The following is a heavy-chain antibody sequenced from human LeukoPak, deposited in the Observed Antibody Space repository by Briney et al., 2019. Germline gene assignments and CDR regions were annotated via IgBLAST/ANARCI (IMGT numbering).Heavy chain of an antibody. CDR3: ARHGDILTGSHYY. Sequence: GESLRNSCKGSGYSFTSCWISWMRQMPGKGLEWMGRIDPSDSYTNYSPSFQGHVTISADKSISTAYLQWSSLKASDTAMYYCARHGDILTGSHYYWGQGTLVTVSS. CDR2: IDPSDSYT. V-gene: IGHV5-10-1*01. D-gene: IGHD3-9*01. J-gene: IGHJ4*02. CDR1: GYSFTSCW.